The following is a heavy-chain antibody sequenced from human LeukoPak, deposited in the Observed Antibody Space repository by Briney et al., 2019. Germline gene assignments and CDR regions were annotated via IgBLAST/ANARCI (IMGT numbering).Heavy chain of an antibody. V-gene: IGHV3-33*06. CDR1: GFTFSSYG. CDR2: IWYDGSNK. J-gene: IGHJ4*02. D-gene: IGHD5-12*01. Sequence: GGSLRLSCAASGFTFSSYGMHWVRQAPGKGLEWVAVIWYDGSNKYYADSVKGRFTISRDNSKNTLYLQMNSLRAEDTAVYYCAKANSGYVLIFDYWGQGTLVTVSS. CDR3: AKANSGYVLIFDY.